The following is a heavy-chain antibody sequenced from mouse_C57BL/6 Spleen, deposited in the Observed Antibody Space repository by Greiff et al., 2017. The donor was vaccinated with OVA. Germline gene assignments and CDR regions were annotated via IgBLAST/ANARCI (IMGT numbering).Heavy chain of an antibody. J-gene: IGHJ4*01. CDR2: T. CDR3: ARYWDDYYAMDY. Sequence: TNYNGKFKGKATLTADKSSSTAYMQLSSLTSEDSAVYFCARYWDDYYAMDYWGQGTSVTVSS. D-gene: IGHD4-1*01. V-gene: IGHV1-82*01.